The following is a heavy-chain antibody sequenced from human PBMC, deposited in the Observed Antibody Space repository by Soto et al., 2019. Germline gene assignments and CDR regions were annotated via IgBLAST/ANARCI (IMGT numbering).Heavy chain of an antibody. CDR3: ARAGGSLTVDY. CDR2: IYYSGST. J-gene: IGHJ4*02. D-gene: IGHD2-15*01. CDR1: GGSISSYY. Sequence: QVQLQESGPGLVKPSETLSLTCTVSGGSISSYYWSWIRQPPGKGLEWIGYIYYSGSTNYNPSLKSRVPIPEDTPTTHSSLKLSSVTAADTAGYYCARAGGSLTVDYWGQGTLVTVSS. V-gene: IGHV4-59*01.